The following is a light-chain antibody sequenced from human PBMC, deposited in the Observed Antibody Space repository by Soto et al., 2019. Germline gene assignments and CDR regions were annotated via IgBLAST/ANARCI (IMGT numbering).Light chain of an antibody. J-gene: IGKJ5*01. V-gene: IGKV3-15*01. CDR1: QSVGIN. CDR3: QHYNNWPPIT. CDR2: GAS. Sequence: ETVMTQSPAILSVSPGQRVTFSCRASQSVGINLAWYQQKPGQAPRLLIYGASTRAAGVPDRFSGSGSGTEFTLTISRLQSEDFAVYYCQHYNNWPPITFGQGTRLEIK.